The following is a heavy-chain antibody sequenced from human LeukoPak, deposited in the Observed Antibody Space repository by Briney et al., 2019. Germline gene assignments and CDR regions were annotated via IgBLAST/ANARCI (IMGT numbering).Heavy chain of an antibody. J-gene: IGHJ6*03. V-gene: IGHV3-53*01. CDR2: IYSGGTT. Sequence: GGSLRLSCAASGFIVSNNYMSWVRQAPGKGLEWVSIIYSGGTTYSADSVKGRFTISRDNSKNTLYLQMNSLRAEDTAVYYCARDGIVGATGYYYYYYMDVRGKGTTVTVSS. D-gene: IGHD1-26*01. CDR1: GFIVSNNY. CDR3: ARDGIVGATGYYYYYYMDV.